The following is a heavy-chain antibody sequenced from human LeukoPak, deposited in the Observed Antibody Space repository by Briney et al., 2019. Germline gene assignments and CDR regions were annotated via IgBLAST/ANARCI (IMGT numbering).Heavy chain of an antibody. CDR3: AREHIDYGDCDY. D-gene: IGHD4-17*01. CDR2: ISSSSSTT. V-gene: IGHV3-48*02. J-gene: IGHJ4*02. Sequence: GGSLRLSCAASGFTFSSYSMNWVRQAPGKGLEWVSYISSSSSTTYYADSVKGRFTISRDNAKNSLYLQMNSLRDEDTAVYYCAREHIDYGDCDYWGQGTLVTVSS. CDR1: GFTFSSYS.